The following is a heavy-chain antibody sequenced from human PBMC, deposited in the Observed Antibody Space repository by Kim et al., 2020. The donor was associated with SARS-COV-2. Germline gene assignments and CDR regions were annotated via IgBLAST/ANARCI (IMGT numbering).Heavy chain of an antibody. J-gene: IGHJ1*01. Sequence: SETLSLTCAVYGGSFSGYYWSWIRQPPGKGLEWIGEINHSGSTNYNPSLKSRVTVSVDTSKNQFSLKLNSVTAADTAVYYCARGSPRYFDRSVGYFQHWG. CDR2: INHSGST. CDR3: ARGSPRYFDRSVGYFQH. D-gene: IGHD3-22*01. V-gene: IGHV4-34*01. CDR1: GGSFSGYY.